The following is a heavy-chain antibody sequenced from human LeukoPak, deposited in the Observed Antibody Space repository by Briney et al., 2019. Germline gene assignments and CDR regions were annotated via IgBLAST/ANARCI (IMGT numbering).Heavy chain of an antibody. CDR3: ARDFIHRSGEANY. CDR1: GFTFSSYA. V-gene: IGHV3-23*01. CDR2: IGDST. J-gene: IGHJ4*02. Sequence: PGGSLRLSCAASGFTFSSYAMTWVRQAPGKGLEWVSAIGDSTYSADSVKGRFTISRDNPKNSLYLLMNTLRAEDTAMYYCARDFIHRSGEANYWGQGTLVTVSS. D-gene: IGHD3-22*01.